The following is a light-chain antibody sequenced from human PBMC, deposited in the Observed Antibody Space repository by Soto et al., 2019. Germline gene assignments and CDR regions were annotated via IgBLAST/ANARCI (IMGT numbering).Light chain of an antibody. V-gene: IGKV2-28*01. Sequence: DILLTQSPLSLPVTPGEPASISCRSSQSLLHSNGYNYLDWYLQKPGQSPQLLIYLGSNRASGVPDRFSGSGSGTDFTLKISRVEAEDVGVYYCVQALQSPPWTFGQGTKVDI. CDR1: QSLLHSNGYNY. J-gene: IGKJ1*01. CDR3: VQALQSPPWT. CDR2: LGS.